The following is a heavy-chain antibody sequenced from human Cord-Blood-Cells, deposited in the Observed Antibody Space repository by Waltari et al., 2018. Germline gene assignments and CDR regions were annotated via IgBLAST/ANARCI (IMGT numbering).Heavy chain of an antibody. D-gene: IGHD2-2*01. CDR3: ARDLFVVVPAAMWWFDP. Sequence: QVQLQESGPGLVKPSETLSLTCAVSGYSISSGYYCGWIRQPPGKGLEWIGSIYHSGSTYYNPSLKSRVTISVDTSKNQFSLKLSSVTAADTAVYYCARDLFVVVPAAMWWFDPWGQGTLVTVSS. CDR2: IYHSGST. J-gene: IGHJ5*02. CDR1: GYSISSGYY. V-gene: IGHV4-38-2*02.